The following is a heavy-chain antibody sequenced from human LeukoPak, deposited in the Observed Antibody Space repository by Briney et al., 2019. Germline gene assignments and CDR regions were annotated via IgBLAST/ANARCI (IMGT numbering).Heavy chain of an antibody. D-gene: IGHD5-18*01. Sequence: ASVTVSCKASGYAFTSYFMHWVRQAPGQGLEWMGLINPSGGSTSYAQKFQGRVTMTRDTSTSTVYMEMSSLRSEDTAVYYCGRDGVDTAMTTDAYLDYWGQGTLVTVSS. CDR1: GYAFTSYF. V-gene: IGHV1-46*01. CDR3: GRDGVDTAMTTDAYLDY. J-gene: IGHJ4*02. CDR2: INPSGGST.